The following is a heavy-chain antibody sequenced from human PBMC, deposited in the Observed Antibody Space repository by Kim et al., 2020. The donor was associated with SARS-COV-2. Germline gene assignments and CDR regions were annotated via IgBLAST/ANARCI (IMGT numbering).Heavy chain of an antibody. Sequence: GGSLRLSCAASGFTFSSYSMNWVRQAPGKGLEWVSYISRSSSTIYYADSVKGRFTISRDNAKNSLYLQMNSLRDEDTAVYYCARDLSYGHYYYYYGMDVWGQGTTVTVSS. V-gene: IGHV3-48*02. J-gene: IGHJ6*02. CDR3: ARDLSYGHYYYYYGMDV. CDR2: ISRSSSTI. CDR1: GFTFSSYS. D-gene: IGHD5-18*01.